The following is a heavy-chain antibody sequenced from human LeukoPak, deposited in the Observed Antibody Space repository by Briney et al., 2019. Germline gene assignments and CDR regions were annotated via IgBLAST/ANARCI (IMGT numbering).Heavy chain of an antibody. J-gene: IGHJ4*02. CDR3: ARDLDYSGHDWPS. Sequence: SVKVSCKASGGTFSSYAISWVRQAPGQGLEWMGGIIPIFGTANYAQKFQGRVTITADESTSTAYMELSSLRSEDTAVYYCARDLDYSGHDWPSWGQGTLVTVSS. V-gene: IGHV1-69*13. CDR1: GGTFSSYA. CDR2: IIPIFGTA. D-gene: IGHD5-12*01.